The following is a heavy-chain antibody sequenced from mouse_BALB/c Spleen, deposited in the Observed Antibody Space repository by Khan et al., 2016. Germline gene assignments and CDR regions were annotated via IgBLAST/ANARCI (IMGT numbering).Heavy chain of an antibody. J-gene: IGHJ3*01. CDR1: GFTFNNNA. CDR2: IRNKSNNYAT. Sequence: EVQLVESGGGLVQPKGSLKLSCVASGFTFNNNAMNWVRQAPGKGLEWVARIRNKSNNYATYYADSVKDRFTISRDDSQTLLYLQMNNLETEDTAMYDGVERDGYDFTYGGRGTLVTVSA. D-gene: IGHD2-2*01. V-gene: IGHV10S3*01. CDR3: VERDGYDFTY.